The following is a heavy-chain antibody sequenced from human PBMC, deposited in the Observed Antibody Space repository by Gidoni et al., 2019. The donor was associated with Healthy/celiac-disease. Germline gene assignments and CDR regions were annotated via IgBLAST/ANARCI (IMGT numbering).Heavy chain of an antibody. Sequence: QVQLVESGGGVVQPGRSLRLSCAASGFTFSSYGMHWVRQAPGKGLEWVAVIWYDGSNKYYADSVKGRFTISRDNSKNTLYLQMNSLRAEDTAVYYCARDSEPTWIQLSTGYYGMDVWGQGTTVTVSS. CDR2: IWYDGSNK. CDR1: GFTFSSYG. CDR3: ARDSEPTWIQLSTGYYGMDV. V-gene: IGHV3-33*01. J-gene: IGHJ6*02. D-gene: IGHD5-18*01.